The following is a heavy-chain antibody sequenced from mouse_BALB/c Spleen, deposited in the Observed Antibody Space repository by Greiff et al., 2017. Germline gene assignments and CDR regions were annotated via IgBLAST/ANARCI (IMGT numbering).Heavy chain of an antibody. CDR3: ARHDGYYDYYAMDY. CDR1: GYSITSDYA. D-gene: IGHD2-3*01. Sequence: EVQLQESGPGLVKPSQSLSLTCTVTGYSITSDYAWNWIRQFPGNKLEWMGYISYCGSTSYNPSLKSRISITRDTSKNQFFLQLNSVTTEDTATYYCARHDGYYDYYAMDYWGQGTSVTVSS. J-gene: IGHJ4*01. CDR2: ISYCGST. V-gene: IGHV3-2*02.